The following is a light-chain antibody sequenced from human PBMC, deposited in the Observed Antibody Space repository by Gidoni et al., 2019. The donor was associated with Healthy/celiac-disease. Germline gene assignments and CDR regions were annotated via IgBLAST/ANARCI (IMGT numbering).Light chain of an antibody. V-gene: IGLV2-14*03. CDR3: SSYTSSNVV. CDR2: DVS. CDR1: SSDVGDYNC. J-gene: IGLJ2*01. Sequence: QSALTQPASVSGSPGQSITISCTGTSSDVGDYNCVSWYQQHPGKAPKLMIYDVSNRPSGVSNRFSGSKSGNTASLTISGLQAEDEADYYCSSYTSSNVVFGGGTKLTVL.